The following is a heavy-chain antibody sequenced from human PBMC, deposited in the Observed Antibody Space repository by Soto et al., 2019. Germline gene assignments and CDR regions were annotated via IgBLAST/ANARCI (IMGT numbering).Heavy chain of an antibody. CDR3: AKARRLCRSRCYYYGLDV. CDR2: ISGSGGTT. J-gene: IGHJ6*02. D-gene: IGHD6-25*01. CDR1: GFTFSGYA. V-gene: IGHV3-23*01. Sequence: GGSLRLSCVASGFTFSGYAMTWVRQAPGKGLEWVSAISGSGGTTYSADSVKGRFTISRDNSKNTMYLQMNSLRAEDTAVYYCAKARRLCRSRCYYYGLDVWGQGTTVTVSS.